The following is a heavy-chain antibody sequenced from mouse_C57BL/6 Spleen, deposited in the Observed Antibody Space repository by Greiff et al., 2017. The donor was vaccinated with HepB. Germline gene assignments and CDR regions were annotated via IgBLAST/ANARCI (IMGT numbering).Heavy chain of an antibody. Sequence: VQLQQSGPELVKPGASVKISCKASGYTFTDYYMNWVKQSHGKSLEWIGDINPNNGGTSYNQKFKGKATLTVDKSSSTAYMELRSLTSEDSAVYYCARRGPLTTVVAGAMDYWGQGTSVTVSS. CDR3: ARRGPLTTVVAGAMDY. D-gene: IGHD1-1*01. V-gene: IGHV1-26*01. J-gene: IGHJ4*01. CDR2: INPNNGGT. CDR1: GYTFTDYY.